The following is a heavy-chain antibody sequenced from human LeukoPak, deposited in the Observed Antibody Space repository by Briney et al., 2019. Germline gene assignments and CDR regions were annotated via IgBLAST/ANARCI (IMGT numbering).Heavy chain of an antibody. Sequence: PGGSLRLACAASAFTVTSYAMHWVRQAPGKGREYLAAIRSNGGSTYYANYVKGRFTISRDNSKNTLYLQMGSLRAEDMAVYYCARGDSIVGATKGFDYWGQGTLVTVSS. CDR1: AFTVTSYA. D-gene: IGHD1-26*01. V-gene: IGHV3-64*01. J-gene: IGHJ4*02. CDR2: IRSNGGST. CDR3: ARGDSIVGATKGFDY.